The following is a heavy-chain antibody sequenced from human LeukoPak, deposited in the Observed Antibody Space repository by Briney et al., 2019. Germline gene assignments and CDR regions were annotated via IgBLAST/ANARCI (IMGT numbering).Heavy chain of an antibody. CDR3: ARVGRAMAAAGFGAFDI. V-gene: IGHV3-11*01. J-gene: IGHJ3*02. CDR2: IAGSVSTI. CDR1: GFTFSDYY. D-gene: IGHD6-13*01. Sequence: GGSLRLSCAASGFTFSDYYMSWIRQAPGKGLEWVSYIAGSVSTIYYADSVKGRFTISRDNAKNSLYLQMSSLRAEDTAIYYCARVGRAMAAAGFGAFDIWGQGTMVTVSS.